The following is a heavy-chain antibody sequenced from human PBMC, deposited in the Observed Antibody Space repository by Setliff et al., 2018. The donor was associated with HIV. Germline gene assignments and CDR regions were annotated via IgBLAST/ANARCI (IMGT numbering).Heavy chain of an antibody. CDR1: GGSISSYY. V-gene: IGHV4-59*06. CDR3: ARSAYDILTGEWYFDY. D-gene: IGHD3-9*01. CDR2: IHYSGSI. Sequence: PSETLSLTCTVSGGSISSYYWSWIRHHPGKGLEWIGYIHYSGSIYYNPSLKSRVTISVDTSKNQFSLKLSSVTAADTAVYYCARSAYDILTGEWYFDYWGQGTLVTVSS. J-gene: IGHJ4*02.